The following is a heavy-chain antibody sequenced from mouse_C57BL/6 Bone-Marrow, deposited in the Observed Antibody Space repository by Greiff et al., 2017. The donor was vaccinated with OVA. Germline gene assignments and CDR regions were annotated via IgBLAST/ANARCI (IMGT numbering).Heavy chain of an antibody. Sequence: QVQLQQPGAELVKPGASVKMSCKASGYTFTSYWITWVKQRPGQGLEWIGVINPGSGGTNYNEKFKGKATLTADKSSSTAYMQLSSLTSEDSAVYYCARYWYFDVWGTGTTVTVSS. V-gene: IGHV1-55*01. J-gene: IGHJ1*03. CDR1: GYTFTSYW. CDR3: ARYWYFDV. CDR2: INPGSGGT.